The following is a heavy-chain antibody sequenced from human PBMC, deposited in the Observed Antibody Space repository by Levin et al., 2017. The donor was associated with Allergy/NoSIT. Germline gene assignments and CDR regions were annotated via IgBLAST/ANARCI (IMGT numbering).Heavy chain of an antibody. CDR1: GGSISSANHY. D-gene: IGHD3-3*01. J-gene: IGHJ6*03. Sequence: SETLSLTCTVSGGSISSANHYWGWIRQPPGKGLEWIGGIYYGASTYYNPSLKGRVTLSVDTSKNQFALKVTTVTAADAAVYYCVRLPKPRVGGTSYYYYLDGWGKGTTVTVAS. CDR3: VRLPKPRVGGTSYYYYLDG. CDR2: IYYGAST. V-gene: IGHV4-39*01.